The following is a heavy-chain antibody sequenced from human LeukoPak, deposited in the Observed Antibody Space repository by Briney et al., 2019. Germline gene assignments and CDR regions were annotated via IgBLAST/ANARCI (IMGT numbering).Heavy chain of an antibody. CDR3: AREVTSPRAPTEEVNDY. Sequence: GASVKVSCKASGYTFTSYYMHWVRQAPGQGLEWMGIINPSGGSTSYAQKFQGRVTMTRDMSTSTVYMELSSLRSEDTAVYYCAREVTSPRAPTEEVNDYWGQGTLVTVSS. J-gene: IGHJ4*02. D-gene: IGHD2-21*02. V-gene: IGHV1-46*01. CDR1: GYTFTSYY. CDR2: INPSGGST.